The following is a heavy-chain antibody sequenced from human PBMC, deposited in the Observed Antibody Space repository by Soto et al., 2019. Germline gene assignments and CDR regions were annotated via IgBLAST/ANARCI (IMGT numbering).Heavy chain of an antibody. Sequence: GGSLKLSCAASGFTFSSYAMSWVRQAPGKGLEWVSAISGSGGSTYYADSVKGRFTISRDNSKNTLYLQMNSLRAEDTAVYYCAKGYKGGLYYFDYWGQGTLVTVSS. CDR2: ISGSGGST. V-gene: IGHV3-23*01. D-gene: IGHD1-1*01. CDR3: AKGYKGGLYYFDY. CDR1: GFTFSSYA. J-gene: IGHJ4*02.